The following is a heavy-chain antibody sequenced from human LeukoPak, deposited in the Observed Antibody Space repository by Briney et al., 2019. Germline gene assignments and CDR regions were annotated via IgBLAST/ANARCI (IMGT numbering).Heavy chain of an antibody. CDR3: AKNTRYYDSGSSLQDDAFDI. CDR2: ISGSGGST. J-gene: IGHJ3*02. V-gene: IGHV3-23*01. Sequence: GGSLRLSCAASGFTFSSYAMSWDRQAPGKGLEWVSGISGSGGSTYYADSVKGRFTISRDISKNTLYVQMNSLRAEDTAVYYCAKNTRYYDSGSSLQDDAFDIWGHGIMVSVSS. CDR1: GFTFSSYA. D-gene: IGHD3-10*01.